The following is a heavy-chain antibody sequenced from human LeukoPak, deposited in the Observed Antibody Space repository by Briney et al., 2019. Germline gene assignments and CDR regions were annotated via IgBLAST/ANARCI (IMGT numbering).Heavy chain of an antibody. Sequence: ETLSLTCTVSGGSISSYYWSWIRQPPGKGLEWVGRIKSKTDGGTTDYAAPVKGRFTISRDDSKNTLYLQMNSLKNEDTAVYYCTTFRPTYYDFWSGYYCWGQGTLVTVSS. V-gene: IGHV3-15*01. D-gene: IGHD3-3*01. CDR2: IKSKTDGGTT. CDR3: TTFRPTYYDFWSGYYC. CDR1: GGSISSYY. J-gene: IGHJ4*02.